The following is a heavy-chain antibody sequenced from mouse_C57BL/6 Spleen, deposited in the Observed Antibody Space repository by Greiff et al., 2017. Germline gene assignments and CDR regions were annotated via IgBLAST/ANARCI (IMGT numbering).Heavy chain of an antibody. CDR3: ARNSGSSERFAY. V-gene: IGHV2-9-1*01. D-gene: IGHD1-1*01. Sequence: VQLQQSGPGLVAPSQRLSITCTVSGFSLTSYAISWVRQPPGKGLEWLGVIWTGGGTNYNSALKSRLSISKDNSKSQVFLKMNSLQTDDTARYYCARNSGSSERFAYWGQGTLVTVSA. CDR2: IWTGGGT. CDR1: GFSLTSYA. J-gene: IGHJ3*01.